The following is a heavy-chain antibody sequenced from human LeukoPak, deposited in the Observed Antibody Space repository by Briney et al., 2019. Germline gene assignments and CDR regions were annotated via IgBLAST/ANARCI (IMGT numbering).Heavy chain of an antibody. J-gene: IGHJ4*02. CDR2: ISYDGSNK. D-gene: IGHD3-10*01. CDR1: GFTFSSYG. CDR3: AKMRISNEWFEAGGY. V-gene: IGHV3-30*18. Sequence: GGSLRLSCAASGFTFSSYGMHWVRQAPGKGLEWVAVISYDGSNKYYADSVKGRFTISRDNSKNTLYLQMNSLRAEDTAVYYCAKMRISNEWFEAGGYWGQGTLVTSPQ.